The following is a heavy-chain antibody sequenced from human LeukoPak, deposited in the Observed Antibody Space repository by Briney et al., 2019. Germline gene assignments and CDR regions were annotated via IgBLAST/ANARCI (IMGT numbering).Heavy chain of an antibody. CDR1: GFIFTNYA. D-gene: IGHD3-16*02. CDR2: ISGSGSST. J-gene: IGHJ4*02. Sequence: SGGSLRLSCAASGFIFTNYAMNWVRQAPGKGLEWVSAISGSGSSTYYVDSVKGRFTISRDNSKNTVYLQMNSLRAEDTAVYYCVEDNNLRGELSSYWGQGTLVTVSS. V-gene: IGHV3-23*01. CDR3: VEDNNLRGELSSY.